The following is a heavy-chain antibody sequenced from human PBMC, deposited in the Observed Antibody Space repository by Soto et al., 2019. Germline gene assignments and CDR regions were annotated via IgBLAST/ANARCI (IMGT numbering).Heavy chain of an antibody. D-gene: IGHD6-13*01. V-gene: IGHV4-39*01. CDR1: GGSISSSSYY. J-gene: IGHJ4*02. CDR3: ARQAGSSWFDY. Sequence: TLSLTCTVSGGSISSSSYYWGWIRQPPGKGLEWIGSIYYSGSTYYNPSLKSRVTISVDTSKNQFSLKLSSVTAADTAVYYCARQAGSSWFDYWGQGTLVTVSS. CDR2: IYYSGST.